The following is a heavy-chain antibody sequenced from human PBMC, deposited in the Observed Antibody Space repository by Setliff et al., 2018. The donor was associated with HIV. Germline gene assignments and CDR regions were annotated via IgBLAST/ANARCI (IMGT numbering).Heavy chain of an antibody. V-gene: IGHV4-34*01. CDR2: ISHSGST. CDR1: GESFTDFF. D-gene: IGHD1-26*01. CDR3: ARGREVRRDTYYDYFYMDV. Sequence: SETLSLTCAVYGESFTDFFWTWIRQSPGRGLEWLGEISHSGSTKQNPTLKSRFNVSVDTSKNQFSLRMNSLTAADTAVYYCARGREVRRDTYYDYFYMDVWSRGTAVTVSS. J-gene: IGHJ6*03.